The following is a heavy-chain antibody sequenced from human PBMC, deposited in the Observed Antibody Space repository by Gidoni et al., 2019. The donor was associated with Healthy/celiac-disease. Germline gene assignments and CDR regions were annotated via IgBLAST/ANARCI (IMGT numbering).Heavy chain of an antibody. D-gene: IGHD2-21*01. CDR3: ARGRGWGGNRNYYYYYGMDV. V-gene: IGHV4-59*09. J-gene: IGHJ6*02. Sequence: NPSLKSRVTISVDTSKNQFSLKLSSVTAADTAVYYCARGRGWGGNRNYYYYYGMDVWGQGTTVTVSS.